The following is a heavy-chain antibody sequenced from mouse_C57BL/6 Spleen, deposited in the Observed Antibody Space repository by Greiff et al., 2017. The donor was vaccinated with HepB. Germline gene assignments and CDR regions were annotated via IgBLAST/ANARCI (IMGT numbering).Heavy chain of an antibody. CDR2: IDPENGDT. Sequence: EVQLQQSGAELVRPGASVKLSCTASGYNIKDDYMHWVKQRPEQGLEWIGWIDPENGDTEYASKFQGKATITADTSSNTAYLQLSSLTSEDTAVYYFTTDYYGSSYGVLYFAVWGTGTTVTVSS. CDR3: TTDYYGSSYGVLYFAV. D-gene: IGHD1-1*01. V-gene: IGHV14-4*01. CDR1: GYNIKDDY. J-gene: IGHJ1*03.